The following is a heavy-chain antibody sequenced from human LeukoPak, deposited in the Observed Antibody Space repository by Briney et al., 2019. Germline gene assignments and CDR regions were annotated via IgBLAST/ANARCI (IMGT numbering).Heavy chain of an antibody. Sequence: GGSLRLTCAASGFTFSDFWMSWVRQAPGKGLEWVANIKQDGSERYYVDSVKGRFTISRDNAKNSLYLLLSSLRAEDTAVYYCARVVGSLWFGELLPYFDSWGQGTLDTVSS. CDR3: ARVVGSLWFGELLPYFDS. CDR2: IKQDGSER. CDR1: GFTFSDFW. D-gene: IGHD3-10*01. V-gene: IGHV3-7*01. J-gene: IGHJ4*02.